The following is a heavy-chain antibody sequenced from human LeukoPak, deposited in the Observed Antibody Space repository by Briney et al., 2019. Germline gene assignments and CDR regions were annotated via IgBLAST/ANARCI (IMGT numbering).Heavy chain of an antibody. CDR1: GFTYSNAW. D-gene: IGHD5-12*01. CDR3: TTLGDIVATSYRP. CDR2: IKSKTDGGTT. Sequence: GGSLRLSCAASGFTYSNAWMNWVRRAPGKGLEWVGRIKSKTDGGTTDYAAPVKGRFTISRDDSKNTLYLQMNSLKTEDTAVYYCTTLGDIVATSYRPWGQGTLVTVSS. V-gene: IGHV3-15*07. J-gene: IGHJ5*02.